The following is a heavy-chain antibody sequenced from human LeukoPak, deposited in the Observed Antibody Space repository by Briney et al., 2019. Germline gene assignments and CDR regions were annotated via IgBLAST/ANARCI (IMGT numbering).Heavy chain of an antibody. Sequence: PGGSLRLSCAASGFTFSSYAMPWVRQAPGKGLEGVAVISYDGSNKYYADSVKGRFTISRDNSKNTLYLQMNSLRAEDTAVYYCARAATIVVVIAYYFDYWGQGTLVTVSS. CDR3: ARAATIVVVIAYYFDY. CDR1: GFTFSSYA. D-gene: IGHD3-22*01. CDR2: ISYDGSNK. J-gene: IGHJ4*02. V-gene: IGHV3-30-3*01.